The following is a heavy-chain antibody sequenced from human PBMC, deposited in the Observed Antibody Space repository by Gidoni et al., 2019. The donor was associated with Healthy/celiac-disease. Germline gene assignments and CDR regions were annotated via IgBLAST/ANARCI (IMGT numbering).Heavy chain of an antibody. J-gene: IGHJ3*02. CDR1: GFTDSSTY. CDR3: ARDFHYYDSSGYYDTLDAFDI. CDR2: IYSGGST. D-gene: IGHD3-22*01. V-gene: IGHV3-66*01. Sequence: EVQPVESGGGLVQPGGSLRLSCAASGFTDSSTYMSWVRQAPGKGLEWGSVIYSGGSTYYADSVKGRFTISRDNSKNTLYLQMNSLRAEDTAVYYCARDFHYYDSSGYYDTLDAFDIWGQGTMVTVSS.